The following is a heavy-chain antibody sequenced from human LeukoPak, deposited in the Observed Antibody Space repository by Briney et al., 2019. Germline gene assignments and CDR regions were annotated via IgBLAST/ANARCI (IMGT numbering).Heavy chain of an antibody. D-gene: IGHD4-17*01. CDR2: IYYSGST. CDR3: ARHAWGDYGRAPDAFDI. V-gene: IGHV4-39*01. Sequence: SETLSLTCTVSGGSISSYYWSWIRQPPGKGLEWIGSIYYSGSTYYNPSLKSRVTISVDTSKNQFSLKLSSVTAADTAVYYCARHAWGDYGRAPDAFDIWGQGTMVTVSS. CDR1: GGSISSYY. J-gene: IGHJ3*02.